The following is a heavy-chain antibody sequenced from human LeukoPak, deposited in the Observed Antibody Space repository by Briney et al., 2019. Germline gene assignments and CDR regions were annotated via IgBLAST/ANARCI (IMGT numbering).Heavy chain of an antibody. CDR2: IYYSGST. J-gene: IGHJ4*02. CDR1: GGSISSSNYY. Sequence: NPSETLSLTCTVSGGSISSSNYYWGWIRQPPGKGLEWIGSIYYSGSTYYNPSLKSRVTISVDTSKNQFSLKLSSVTAADTAVYYCARLGAVSVVVPIAIDYWGQGTLVTVSS. V-gene: IGHV4-39*01. D-gene: IGHD2-2*02. CDR3: ARLGAVSVVVPIAIDY.